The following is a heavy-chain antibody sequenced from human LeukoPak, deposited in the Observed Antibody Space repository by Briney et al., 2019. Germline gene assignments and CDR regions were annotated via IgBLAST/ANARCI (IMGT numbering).Heavy chain of an antibody. Sequence: PGGSLRLSCAASGFTFSSYRVNWVRQAPGKGLEWVSYISSTSTTIYYADSVKGRFTISRDNAKNSLYLQMNSLTAEDTAVYYCASRKSYYDQFDYWGQGTLVTVSS. CDR3: ASRKSYYDQFDY. CDR1: GFTFSSYR. CDR2: ISSTSTTI. V-gene: IGHV3-48*01. D-gene: IGHD3-22*01. J-gene: IGHJ4*02.